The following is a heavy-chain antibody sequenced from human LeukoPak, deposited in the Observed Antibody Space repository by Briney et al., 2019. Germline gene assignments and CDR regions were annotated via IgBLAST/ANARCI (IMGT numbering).Heavy chain of an antibody. J-gene: IGHJ3*02. CDR1: GGSISSYY. V-gene: IGHV4-59*01. Sequence: SETLSLTCTISGGSISSYYWSWIRQPPGKGLEWIGYIYYSGSTNYNPSLKSRVTISVDTSKNQFSLKLSSVTAADTAVYYCARSPIRGAFDIWGQGTMVTVSS. D-gene: IGHD3-10*01. CDR3: ARSPIRGAFDI. CDR2: IYYSGST.